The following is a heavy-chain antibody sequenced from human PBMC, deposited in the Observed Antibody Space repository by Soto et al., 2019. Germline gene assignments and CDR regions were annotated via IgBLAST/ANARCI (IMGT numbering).Heavy chain of an antibody. CDR2: IIPILGIA. Sequence: GASVKVSCKASGGTFSSYTISWVRQAPGQGLEWMGRIIPILGIANYAQKFQGRVTITADKSTSTAYMELSSLRSEDTAVYYCAKMVRLYDFFQGQGFDPWGQGTLVTVSS. CDR1: GGTFSSYT. J-gene: IGHJ5*02. D-gene: IGHD3-3*01. V-gene: IGHV1-69*02. CDR3: AKMVRLYDFFQGQGFDP.